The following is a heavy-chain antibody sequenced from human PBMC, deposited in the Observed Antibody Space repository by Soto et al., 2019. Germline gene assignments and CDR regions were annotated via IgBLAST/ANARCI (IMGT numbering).Heavy chain of an antibody. D-gene: IGHD1-7*01. CDR3: ASRDPGTSLDY. V-gene: IGHV4-4*02. CDR1: GGSFTSNNW. J-gene: IGHJ4*02. Sequence: QVQLQESGPGLVKPSGTLSLTCAVSGGSFTSNNWWTWVRQPPGQGLEWIGEIYRTGSTNYNPSLKSRVTISLDKSENQFSLMVTSLTAADTAVYYCASRDPGTSLDYWGQGTLVTVSS. CDR2: IYRTGST.